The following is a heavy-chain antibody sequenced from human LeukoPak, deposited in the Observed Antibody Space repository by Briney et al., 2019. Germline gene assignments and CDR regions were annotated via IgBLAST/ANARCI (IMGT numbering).Heavy chain of an antibody. CDR3: AKAPRGGYCSGGSCYYYYYMDV. CDR2: IWYDGSNK. Sequence: GRSLRLSCAASGFTFSSYGMHWVRQAPGKGLEWVAAIWYDGSNKYYADSVKGRFTISRDNSKNTLYLQMNSLRAEDTAVYYCAKAPRGGYCSGGSCYYYYYMDVWGKGTTVTVSS. D-gene: IGHD2-15*01. CDR1: GFTFSSYG. J-gene: IGHJ6*03. V-gene: IGHV3-33*06.